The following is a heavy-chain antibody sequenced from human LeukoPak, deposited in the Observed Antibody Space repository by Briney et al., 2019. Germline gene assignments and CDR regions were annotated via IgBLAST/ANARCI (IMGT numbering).Heavy chain of an antibody. Sequence: SETLSLTCTVSGGSISSYYWSWIRQPPGKGLEWIGYMYYSGSTSYNPSLKSRVTISIDTSKNQFSLKLSSVTAADTAVYYCARRVIIATLDCWGQGTLVSVSS. V-gene: IGHV4-59*08. CDR1: GGSISSYY. D-gene: IGHD3-10*01. CDR2: MYYSGST. CDR3: ARRVIIATLDC. J-gene: IGHJ4*02.